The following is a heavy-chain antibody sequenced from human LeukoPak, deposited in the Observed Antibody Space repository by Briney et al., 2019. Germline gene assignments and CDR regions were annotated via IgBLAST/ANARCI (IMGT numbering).Heavy chain of an antibody. CDR2: IYYSGST. CDR3: ARHTCNLNHAGTFDY. V-gene: IGHV4-39*01. CDR1: GGSISSSSSY. D-gene: IGHD1-20*01. Sequence: SETLSLTCTVSGGSISSSSSYWGWIRQPPGKGLEWVASIYYSGSTYYYPSLKSRVTISVDTSNNQFSLKLSSVTAADTAVYYCARHTCNLNHAGTFDYWGQGTLVTVSS. J-gene: IGHJ4*02.